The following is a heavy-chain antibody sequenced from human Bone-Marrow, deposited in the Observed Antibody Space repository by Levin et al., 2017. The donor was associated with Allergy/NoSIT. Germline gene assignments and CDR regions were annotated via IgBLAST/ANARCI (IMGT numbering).Heavy chain of an antibody. Sequence: GESLKISCAASGFIVSAHYMSWVRQAPGKGLEWVSGIHSGGSSFYADSVKDRFTVSRDNSKNTLYLQINSLRAEDTAVYYCAREGGEQQLESWGQGTLVTVSS. V-gene: IGHV3-66*01. CDR3: AREGGEQQLES. CDR2: IHSGGSS. CDR1: GFIVSAHY. J-gene: IGHJ5*02. D-gene: IGHD6-13*01.